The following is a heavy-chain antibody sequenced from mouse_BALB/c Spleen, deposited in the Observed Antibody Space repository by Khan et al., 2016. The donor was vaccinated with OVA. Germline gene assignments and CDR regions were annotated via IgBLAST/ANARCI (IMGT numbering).Heavy chain of an antibody. CDR3: TRLVDY. Sequence: EVELVESGGGLVKPGGSLKLSCAASGFTFSSYAVSWIRQTPEKRLEWVASINSGGSTYYPDSVKGRFTISRDDARNIRYLQMSSLWSEDTAMYYCTRLVDYWGQGTSVTVSS. J-gene: IGHJ4*01. CDR1: GFTFSSYA. V-gene: IGHV5-6-5*01. CDR2: INSGGST.